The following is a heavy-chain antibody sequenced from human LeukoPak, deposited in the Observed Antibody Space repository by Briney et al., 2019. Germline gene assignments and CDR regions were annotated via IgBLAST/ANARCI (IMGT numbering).Heavy chain of an antibody. Sequence: GGSLRLSCAASGFTFSSYAMHWVRQAPGKGLEWVAVISYDGSNKYYADSVKGRFTISRDNSKNTLYLQMNSLRAEDTAVYYCARGFDAGAFDYWGQGTLVTVSS. D-gene: IGHD3-10*01. V-gene: IGHV3-30-3*01. CDR2: ISYDGSNK. J-gene: IGHJ4*02. CDR1: GFTFSSYA. CDR3: ARGFDAGAFDY.